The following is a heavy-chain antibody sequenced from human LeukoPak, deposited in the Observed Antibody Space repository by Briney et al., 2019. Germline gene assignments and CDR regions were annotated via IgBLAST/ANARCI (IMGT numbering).Heavy chain of an antibody. Sequence: HPGGSLRLSCAASGFTVSGNYMSWVRQPPGKGPEWVSVIYMSGNTYYADSVKGRFTISRDTSKNTLSLQMNGLRAEDTAFYYCARMVYYYDSSGYNYYFHKCGQGNLGTVSP. CDR1: GFTVSGNY. CDR3: ARMVYYYDSSGYNYYFHK. D-gene: IGHD3-22*01. CDR2: IYMSGNT. J-gene: IGHJ4*02. V-gene: IGHV3-66*01.